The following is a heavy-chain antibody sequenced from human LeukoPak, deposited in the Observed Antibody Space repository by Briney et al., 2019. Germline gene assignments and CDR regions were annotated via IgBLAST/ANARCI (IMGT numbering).Heavy chain of an antibody. CDR3: ARDNWNYGSSMDV. CDR1: GASISSGDYY. D-gene: IGHD1-7*01. CDR2: IYYSGST. J-gene: IGHJ6*02. V-gene: IGHV4-61*08. Sequence: PSETLSLTCTVSGASISSGDYYWSWIRQPPGKGLEWIGYIYYSGSTNYNPSLKSRVTISVDTSKNQFSLKLSSVTAADTAVYYCARDNWNYGSSMDVWGQGTTVTVSS.